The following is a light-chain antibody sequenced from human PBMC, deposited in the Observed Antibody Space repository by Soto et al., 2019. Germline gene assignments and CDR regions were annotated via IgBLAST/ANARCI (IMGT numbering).Light chain of an antibody. Sequence: QSVLTQPPSASGTPGQRVTISCSGSSSNIGSNYVYWYQQLPGTAPKLLIYRNNQRPSGVPDRFSGSKSGPSASLAISGVRSEDEADYYCTAWDDTLRGQLFGGGTKLTVL. J-gene: IGLJ2*01. CDR1: SSNIGSNY. V-gene: IGLV1-47*01. CDR2: RNN. CDR3: TAWDDTLRGQL.